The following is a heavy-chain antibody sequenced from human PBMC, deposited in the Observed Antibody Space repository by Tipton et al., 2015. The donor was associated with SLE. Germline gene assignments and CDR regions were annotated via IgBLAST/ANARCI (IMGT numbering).Heavy chain of an antibody. CDR2: IYYNGNT. CDR3: AKRTGGSTYAFDI. CDR1: DYSVTSNNW. V-gene: IGHV4-28*01. J-gene: IGHJ3*02. Sequence: TLSLTCAVSDYSVTSNNWWAWIRQPPGKGLEWIGSIYYNGNTYYSPTLDSRVTIFLDTSKNQFSLKLSSVTAADTAVYYCAKRTGGSTYAFDIWGQGTMVTVSS. D-gene: IGHD1-14*01.